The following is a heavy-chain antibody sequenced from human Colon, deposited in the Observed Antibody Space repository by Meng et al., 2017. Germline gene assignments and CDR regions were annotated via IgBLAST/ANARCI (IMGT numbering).Heavy chain of an antibody. CDR3: ARGVDWAKSGNF. D-gene: IGHD3-9*01. V-gene: IGHV4-34*01. CDR2: IHPSGST. CDR1: GGSFSDYY. J-gene: IGHJ4*02. Sequence: QVTTRPWGAGLFKPSETLSLTCAVYGGSFSDYYLTWIRQPPGKGLEWVGEIHPSGSTYYSPSLQSRVTITLDTSKNQFSLTLSSMTAADTAVYYCARGVDWAKSGNFWGQGTLVTVSS.